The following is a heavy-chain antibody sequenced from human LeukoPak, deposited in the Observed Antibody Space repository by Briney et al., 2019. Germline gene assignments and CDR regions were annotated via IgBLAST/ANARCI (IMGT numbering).Heavy chain of an antibody. CDR3: ARARRDSGFYRVDY. Sequence: SETLSLTCAVYGGSLSGSYWSWIRQPPGKGLEWIGEISHSGSANYNPSLKSRVTLSIDKSKNQFSLNLNSVTAADTAVYYCARARRDSGFYRVDYWGQGTLVTVSS. CDR2: ISHSGSA. CDR1: GGSLSGSY. V-gene: IGHV4-34*01. D-gene: IGHD3-3*01. J-gene: IGHJ4*02.